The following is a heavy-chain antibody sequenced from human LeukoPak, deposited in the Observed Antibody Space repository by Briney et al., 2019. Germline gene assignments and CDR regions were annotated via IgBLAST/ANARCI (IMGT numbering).Heavy chain of an antibody. J-gene: IGHJ5*02. V-gene: IGHV3-48*01. CDR1: GFTFSSYS. D-gene: IGHD2/OR15-2a*01. CDR3: ARDCSTTPMVGYNWFDP. CDR2: IHVSSNII. Sequence: GGSLRLSCAASGFTFSSYSMNWVRKAPGKGLEWISYIHVSSNIIFYADSVKGRFTISRDNAKNSLYLRMNSLRAEDTAVYYCARDCSTTPMVGYNWFDPWGQGTPVTVSS.